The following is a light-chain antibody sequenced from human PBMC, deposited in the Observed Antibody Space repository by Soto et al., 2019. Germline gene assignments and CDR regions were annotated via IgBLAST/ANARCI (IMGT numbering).Light chain of an antibody. CDR3: QHFGGTTFT. V-gene: IGKV3-20*01. CDR1: QSVSSSY. J-gene: IGKJ5*01. CDR2: GAS. Sequence: EIVLTQSPGTLSLSPGERATLSCRARQSVSSSYLAWYQHKPSQAPRLLIHGASSRVTGIPDRFSGSGSGTHFTLTISRLEPGDFAVYYCQHFGGTTFTFGQGTRLEIK.